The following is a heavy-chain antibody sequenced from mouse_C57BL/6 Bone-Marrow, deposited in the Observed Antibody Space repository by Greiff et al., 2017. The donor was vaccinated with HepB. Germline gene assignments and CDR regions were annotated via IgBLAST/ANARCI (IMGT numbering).Heavy chain of an antibody. D-gene: IGHD1-1*01. CDR2: IYPGDGDT. V-gene: IGHV1-80*01. Sequence: QVTLKESGAELVKPGASVKISCKASGYEFSSYWMNWVKQRPGKGLEWIGQIYPGDGDTNYNGKFKGKATLTADKSSSTAYMQLSSLTSEDSAVYFGARAPSYYGSFDYWGQGTTLTVSA. CDR1: GYEFSSYW. J-gene: IGHJ2*01. CDR3: ARAPSYYGSFDY.